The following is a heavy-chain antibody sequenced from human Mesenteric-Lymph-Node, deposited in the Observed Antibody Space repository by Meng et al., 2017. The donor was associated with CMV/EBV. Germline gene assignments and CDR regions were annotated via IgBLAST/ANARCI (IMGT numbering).Heavy chain of an antibody. J-gene: IGHJ4*02. CDR1: GGSFRGYY. Sequence: QVHLETWGAGPLKPSATLSLTCAVYGGSFRGYYWSWIRQPPGKGLEWIGEINHSGSTNYNPSLKSRVTISVDTSKNQFSLKLSSVTAADTAVYYCARHQRWLKSEGGFNYWGQGTLVTVSS. CDR3: ARHQRWLKSEGGFNY. CDR2: INHSGST. D-gene: IGHD4-23*01. V-gene: IGHV4-34*01.